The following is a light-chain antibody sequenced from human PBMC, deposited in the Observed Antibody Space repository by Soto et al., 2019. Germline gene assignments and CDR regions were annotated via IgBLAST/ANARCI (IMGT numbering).Light chain of an antibody. CDR1: SSDVGGYNY. V-gene: IGLV2-14*01. CDR3: SSYTGSSSVV. CDR2: EVS. Sequence: QSVLTQPASVSGSPGQSITISCTGTSSDVGGYNYVSWYQQHPGKAPKLMIYEVSNRPSGASNRFSGSKSANTASLTISGLQAADDADYYCSSYTGSSSVVFGGGTKLTVL. J-gene: IGLJ2*01.